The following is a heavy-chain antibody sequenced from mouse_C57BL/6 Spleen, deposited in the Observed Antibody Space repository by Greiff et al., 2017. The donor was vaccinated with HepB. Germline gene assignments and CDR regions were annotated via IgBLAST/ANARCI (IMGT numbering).Heavy chain of an antibody. D-gene: IGHD3-2*01. CDR2: INPSTGGT. J-gene: IGHJ3*01. CDR3: ARDRAY. CDR1: GYSFTGYY. V-gene: IGHV1-42*01. Sequence: EVKLQESGPELVKPGASVKISCKASGYSFTGYYMNWVKQSPEKSLEWIGEINPSTGGTTYNQKFKAKATLTVDKSSSTAYMQLKSLTSEDSAVYYCARDRAYWGQGTLVTVSA.